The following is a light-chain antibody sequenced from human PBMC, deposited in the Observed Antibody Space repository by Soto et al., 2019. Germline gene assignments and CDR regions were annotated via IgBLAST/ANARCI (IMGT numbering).Light chain of an antibody. CDR1: SSNLGDNT. Sequence: QSVLPQPPSASGTPGQRVTISCSTSSSNLGDNTVNWYQQLPGTAPKLLIYSYVHRPSGVHDRFSGAKSGTSASLAISGLQSEDEADYYCAAWDASLDGYVFGTGTKLTVL. CDR2: SYV. CDR3: AAWDASLDGYV. J-gene: IGLJ1*01. V-gene: IGLV1-44*01.